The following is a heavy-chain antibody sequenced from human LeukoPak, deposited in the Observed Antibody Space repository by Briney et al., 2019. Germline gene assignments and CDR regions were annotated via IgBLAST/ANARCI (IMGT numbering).Heavy chain of an antibody. J-gene: IGHJ6*03. Sequence: SETLSLTCTVSGGSISSYYWSWIRQPPGKGLEWIGYIYYSGSTNYNPSLKSRVTISVDTSKNQFSLKLSSVTAADTAVYYCARSIRDIAAPFYYYYYMDVWGKGITVTVSS. CDR2: IYYSGST. CDR3: ARSIRDIAAPFYYYYYMDV. V-gene: IGHV4-59*01. CDR1: GGSISSYY. D-gene: IGHD6-13*01.